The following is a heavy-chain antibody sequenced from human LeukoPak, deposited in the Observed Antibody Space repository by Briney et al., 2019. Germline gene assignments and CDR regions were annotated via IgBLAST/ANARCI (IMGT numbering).Heavy chain of an antibody. D-gene: IGHD2-2*01. CDR1: GFTFSSYA. J-gene: IGHJ6*02. CDR2: ISYDGSNK. Sequence: GGSLRLSCAASGFTFSSYAMHWVRQAPGKGLEWVAVISYDGSNKYYADSVKGRFTISGDNSKNTLYLQMNSLRAEDTAVYYCARGDIVVVPAATDYYYGMDVWGQGTTVTVSS. V-gene: IGHV3-30-3*01. CDR3: ARGDIVVVPAATDYYYGMDV.